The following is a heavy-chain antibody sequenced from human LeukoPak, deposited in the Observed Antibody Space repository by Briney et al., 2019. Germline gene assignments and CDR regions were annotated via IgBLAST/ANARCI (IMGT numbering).Heavy chain of an antibody. J-gene: IGHJ4*02. CDR1: GGSISSYY. V-gene: IGHV4-4*07. CDR3: ARDTYYYGSGSYGLDY. D-gene: IGHD3-10*01. Sequence: SETLSLTCTVSGGSISSYYWSWIRQPAGKGLEWIGRIHTSGTPNYNPSLKSRVTMSVDTSKNQFSLKVSSVTAADTAVYYCARDTYYYGSGSYGLDYWGQGTLVTVSS. CDR2: IHTSGTP.